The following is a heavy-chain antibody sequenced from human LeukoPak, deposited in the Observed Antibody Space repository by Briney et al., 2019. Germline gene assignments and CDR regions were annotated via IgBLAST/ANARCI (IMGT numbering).Heavy chain of an antibody. CDR2: MNPNSGNT. D-gene: IGHD2-2*01. J-gene: IGHJ4*02. CDR3: ARGHCSSTSCYEEDFDY. CDR1: GYTFTSYD. Sequence: ASVKVSCKASGYTFTSYDINWVRQATGQGLEWMGWMNPNSGNTGYAQKFQGRVTITRNTSISTAYMELSSLRSEDTAVYYCARGHCSSTSCYEEDFDYWGQGTLVTVPS. V-gene: IGHV1-8*03.